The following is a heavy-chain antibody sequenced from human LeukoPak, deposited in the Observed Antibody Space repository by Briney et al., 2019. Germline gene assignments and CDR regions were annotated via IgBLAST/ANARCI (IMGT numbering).Heavy chain of an antibody. Sequence: PSETLSLTCTVSGGSISSYYWSWIRQPPGKGLEWIGYIYYSGGTNYNPSLKSRVTISVDTSKNQFSLKLSSVTAADTAVYYCARLQPYYYDSSGYLDYWGQGTLVTVSS. CDR3: ARLQPYYYDSSGYLDY. V-gene: IGHV4-59*08. J-gene: IGHJ4*02. CDR2: IYYSGGT. D-gene: IGHD3-22*01. CDR1: GGSISSYY.